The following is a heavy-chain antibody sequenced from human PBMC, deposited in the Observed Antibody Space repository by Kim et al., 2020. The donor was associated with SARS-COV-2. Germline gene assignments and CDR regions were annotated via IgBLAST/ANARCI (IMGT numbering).Heavy chain of an antibody. CDR3: ARRAPYNWSSFDY. D-gene: IGHD1-20*01. Sequence: SPSFQGTVTISADKSISTAYLQWSSLKASDTAMYYCARRAPYNWSSFDYWGQGTLVTVSS. V-gene: IGHV5-10-1*01. J-gene: IGHJ4*02.